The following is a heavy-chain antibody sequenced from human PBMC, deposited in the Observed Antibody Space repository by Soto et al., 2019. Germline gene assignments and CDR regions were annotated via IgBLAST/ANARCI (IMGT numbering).Heavy chain of an antibody. D-gene: IGHD6-19*01. CDR1: GFSFSNYW. V-gene: IGHV3-7*01. CDR3: ARGWATTAGTGDN. J-gene: IGHJ4*02. CDR2: IKQDGSET. Sequence: ELQLVESGGGLVQPGGSLRLSCVVSGFSFSNYWMSWVLQAPGKGLEWVANIKQDGSETYYVDSVKGRFTISRDNAENSLYLQMTSLRGDDTAVYYCARGWATTAGTGDNWGQGTLVIVSS.